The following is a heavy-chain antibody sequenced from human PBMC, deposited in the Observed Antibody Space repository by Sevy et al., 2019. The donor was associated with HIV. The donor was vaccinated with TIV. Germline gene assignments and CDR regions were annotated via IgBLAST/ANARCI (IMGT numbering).Heavy chain of an antibody. J-gene: IGHJ3*02. V-gene: IGHV4-34*01. Sequence: SETLSLTCAVYGGSFSGYYWSWIRQPPGKGLEWIGEINHSGSTNYNPSLKSRVTISGDTSKNQFSLELSSVTAADTVVYYCARHCSGTSCSHAFDIWGQGTMVTVSS. CDR3: ARHCSGTSCSHAFDI. CDR2: INHSGST. CDR1: GGSFSGYY. D-gene: IGHD2-2*01.